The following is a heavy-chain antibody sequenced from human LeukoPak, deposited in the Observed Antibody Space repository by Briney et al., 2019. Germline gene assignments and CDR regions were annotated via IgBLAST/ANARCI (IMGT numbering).Heavy chain of an antibody. V-gene: IGHV3-30*18. Sequence: GGSLRLSCAASGLTFSSYGMHWVRQAPGKGLEWVAVISYDGSNKYYADSVKGRFTISRGNSKNTLYLQMNSLRAEDTAVYYCAKGVGRYFDWLFLFDYWGQGTLVTVSS. CDR1: GLTFSSYG. CDR3: AKGVGRYFDWLFLFDY. D-gene: IGHD3-9*01. CDR2: ISYDGSNK. J-gene: IGHJ4*02.